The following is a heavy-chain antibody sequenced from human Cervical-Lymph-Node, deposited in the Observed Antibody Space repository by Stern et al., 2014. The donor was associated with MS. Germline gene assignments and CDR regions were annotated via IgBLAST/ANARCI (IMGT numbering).Heavy chain of an antibody. CDR1: GGSLSNLD. CDR3: ARHQAGIAAN. CDR2: IMPLFETA. D-gene: IGHD6-13*01. Sequence: QVQLVQSGAEVKRPESSVKVSCKASGGSLSNLDISWVRQAPGQGLEWVGEIMPLFETANYAQTLQGSLTITADESTSPVYMELSSLKSEDTAIYCCARHQAGIAANWGQGTLVTVTS. V-gene: IGHV1-69*19. J-gene: IGHJ4*02.